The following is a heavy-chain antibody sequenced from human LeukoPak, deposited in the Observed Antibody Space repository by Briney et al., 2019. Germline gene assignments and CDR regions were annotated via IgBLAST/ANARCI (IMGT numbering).Heavy chain of an antibody. CDR2: IIPIFDTA. J-gene: IGHJ4*02. CDR1: GGTFSSYA. D-gene: IGHD4-23*01. CDR3: ASPTGGSGNSVRFDY. Sequence: SVTVSCKASGGTFSSYAISWVRQAPGQGLEWMGGIIPIFDTANHAQKFQGRVTITADESTSTAYMELSSLRSEDTAVYYCASPTGGSGNSVRFDYWGQGTLVAVSS. V-gene: IGHV1-69*13.